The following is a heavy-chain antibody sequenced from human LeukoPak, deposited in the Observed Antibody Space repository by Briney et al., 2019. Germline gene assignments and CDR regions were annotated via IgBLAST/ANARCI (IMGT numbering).Heavy chain of an antibody. V-gene: IGHV4-59*01. CDR3: ARAGLKWLGGSDY. CDR1: GGSINGYY. J-gene: IGHJ4*02. CDR2: TYYDGAA. D-gene: IGHD6-19*01. Sequence: SETXXLXCTVSGGSINGYYWSWFRQSPGKGLEXIGYTYYDGAANYNPSLQSRVTISVDTSMNHFSLRLSSVIAADTAVYYCARAGLKWLGGSDYWGQGTLVTVSS.